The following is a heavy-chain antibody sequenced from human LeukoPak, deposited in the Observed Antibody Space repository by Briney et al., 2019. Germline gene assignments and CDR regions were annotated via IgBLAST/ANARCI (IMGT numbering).Heavy chain of an antibody. CDR3: ARSRGVVPAAIYSGY. CDR2: INSNSYI. V-gene: IGHV3-21*01. D-gene: IGHD2-2*01. J-gene: IGHJ4*02. CDR1: GFTFSTFS. Sequence: GGSLRLSCAASGFTFSTFSMNWVRQAPGKGLEWVASINSNSYIYYSDSVKGRFTISRDNAKNSLYLQMNSLGAEDTAVYYCARSRGVVPAAIYSGYWGQGTLVTVSS.